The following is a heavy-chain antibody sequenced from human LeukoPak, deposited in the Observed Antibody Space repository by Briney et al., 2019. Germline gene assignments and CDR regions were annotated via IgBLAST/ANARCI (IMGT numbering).Heavy chain of an antibody. V-gene: IGHV3-21*01. D-gene: IGHD3-22*01. J-gene: IGHJ6*03. Sequence: GGSLRLSXAASGFTFSSYSMNWVRQTPGKGLEWLSSISSSSSYIYYADSVKGRFTISRDNAKNSLYLQMNSLRAEDTAVYYCARTYMIVVVNYMDVWGKGTTVTVSS. CDR3: ARTYMIVVVNYMDV. CDR2: ISSSSSYI. CDR1: GFTFSSYS.